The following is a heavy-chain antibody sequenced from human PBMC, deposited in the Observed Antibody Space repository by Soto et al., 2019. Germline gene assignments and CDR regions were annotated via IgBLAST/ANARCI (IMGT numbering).Heavy chain of an antibody. CDR2: ISSSSGST. Sequence: PGGSLRLSCAASGFTFSDYYMSWLRQAPGKGLEWVSYISSSSGSTYYADSVKGRFTISRDNSKNTLYLQMNSLRAEDTAVYYCARTYYDFWSGYPYYFDYWGQGTLVTV. CDR1: GFTFSDYY. D-gene: IGHD3-3*01. V-gene: IGHV3-23*01. J-gene: IGHJ4*02. CDR3: ARTYYDFWSGYPYYFDY.